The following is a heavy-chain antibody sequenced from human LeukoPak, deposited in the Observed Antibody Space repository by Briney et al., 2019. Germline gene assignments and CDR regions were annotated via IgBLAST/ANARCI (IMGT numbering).Heavy chain of an antibody. CDR2: ISAYNGNT. CDR1: GYTFTSYG. V-gene: IGHV1-18*01. J-gene: IGHJ4*02. CDR3: AREVPTTSYDILTGYYNPNFDY. Sequence: ASVKVSCKASGYTFTSYGISWVRQAPGQGLEWMGWISAYNGNTNYAQKLQGRVTMTTDTSTSTAYMELRSLRSDDTAVYYCAREVPTTSYDILTGYYNPNFDYRGQGTLVTVSS. D-gene: IGHD3-9*01.